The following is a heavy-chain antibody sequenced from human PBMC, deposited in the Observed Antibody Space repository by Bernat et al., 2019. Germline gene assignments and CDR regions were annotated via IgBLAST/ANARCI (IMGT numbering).Heavy chain of an antibody. CDR3: AREPGGSGSYGLTDYYYYGMDV. CDR2: ISYDGSNK. V-gene: IGHV3-30-3*01. D-gene: IGHD5-18*01. J-gene: IGHJ6*02. CDR1: GFTFSSYA. Sequence: QVQLVESGGGVVQPGRSLRLSCAASGFTFSSYAMHWVRQAPGKGLEWVAVISYDGSNKYYADSVKGRFTISRDNSKNTRYLQMNSLRAEDTAVYYCAREPGGSGSYGLTDYYYYGMDVWGQGTTVTVSS.